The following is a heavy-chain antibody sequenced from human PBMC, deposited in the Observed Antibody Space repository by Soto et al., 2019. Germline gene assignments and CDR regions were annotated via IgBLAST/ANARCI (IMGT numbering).Heavy chain of an antibody. J-gene: IGHJ4*02. Sequence: QVQLVQSGAEVKKPGASVKVSCKASGYTFSSYGISWVRQAPGQGLEWMGWISAYNGNTNYAQKLQGRVTMTTDTSTSQDYMEQRRQSTEDAAEYLCARSQGYRSMEEGYWGQGTLVTVSS. CDR2: ISAYNGNT. CDR3: ARSQGYRSMEEGY. CDR1: GYTFSSYG. V-gene: IGHV1-18*01. D-gene: IGHD6-13*01.